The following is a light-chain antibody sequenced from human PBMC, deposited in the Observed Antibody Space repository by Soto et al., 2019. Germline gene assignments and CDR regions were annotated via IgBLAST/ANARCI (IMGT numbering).Light chain of an antibody. J-gene: IGKJ2*01. V-gene: IGKV3-20*01. CDR3: QQYGSSPYT. CDR1: QSVSSYS. Sequence: IVLTQSPATLSLSPGERATLSCRASQSVSSYSLAWYQQKPGQAPRLVMYGTSNRATGIPDRFSGSGSGTDFTLTISRLEPEDFAVYYCQQYGSSPYTFGQGTKVDIK. CDR2: GTS.